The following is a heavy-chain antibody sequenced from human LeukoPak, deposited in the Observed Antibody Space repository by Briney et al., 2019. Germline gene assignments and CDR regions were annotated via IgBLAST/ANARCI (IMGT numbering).Heavy chain of an antibody. CDR3: AKNQAAAGISQIKN. V-gene: IGHV3-30*02. CDR1: GFTFSSYG. D-gene: IGHD6-13*01. CDR2: IRYDGSNK. Sequence: GGSLRLSCAASGFTFSSYGMHWGRQAPGKGLEWVAFIRYDGSNKYYADSVKGRFTISRDNSKSTLYLQMNSLRAEDTAVYYCAKNQAAAGISQIKNWGQGTLVTVSS. J-gene: IGHJ4*02.